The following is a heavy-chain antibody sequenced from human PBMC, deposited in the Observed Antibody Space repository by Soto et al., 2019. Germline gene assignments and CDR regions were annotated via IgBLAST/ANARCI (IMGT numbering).Heavy chain of an antibody. CDR1: GYILTRYW. Sequence: GEYLKIPCNGSGYILTRYWIILVRQMPGKGLEWMGWIDPSDSYTNYRPSFQGHATTSADKSIRTAYLQWSSLKASDTAMYYCASLVAAHYPQYCMDVWGQGTTVTVSS. J-gene: IGHJ6*02. V-gene: IGHV5-10-1*01. CDR3: ASLVAAHYPQYCMDV. CDR2: IDPSDSYT. D-gene: IGHD2-15*01.